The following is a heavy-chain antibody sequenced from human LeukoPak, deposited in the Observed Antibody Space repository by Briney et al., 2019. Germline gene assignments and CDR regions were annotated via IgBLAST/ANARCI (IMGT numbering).Heavy chain of an antibody. Sequence: GGSLRLSCAASGFTFSSYGMHWVRQAPGKGLERVAVISYDGSNKYYADSVKGRFTISRDNSKNTLYLQMNSLRAEDTTVYYCVYDSSGYYYFFDYWGQGTLVTVSS. CDR3: VYDSSGYYYFFDY. V-gene: IGHV3-30*18. D-gene: IGHD3-22*01. CDR2: ISYDGSNK. CDR1: GFTFSSYG. J-gene: IGHJ4*02.